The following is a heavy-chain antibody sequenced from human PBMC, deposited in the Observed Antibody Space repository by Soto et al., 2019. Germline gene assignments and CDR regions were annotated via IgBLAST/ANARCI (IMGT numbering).Heavy chain of an antibody. CDR3: GPSSVDYYYYYGMDV. D-gene: IGHD6-19*01. V-gene: IGHV1-58*02. CDR2: IVVGSGNT. Sequence: ASVKVSCKASGFTFTSSAMQWVRQARGQRLEWIGWIVVGSGNTNYAQKFQERVTITRDMSTSTAYMELSSLRSEDTAVYYCGPSSVDYYYYYGMDVWGQGTTVTVS. J-gene: IGHJ6*02. CDR1: GFTFTSSA.